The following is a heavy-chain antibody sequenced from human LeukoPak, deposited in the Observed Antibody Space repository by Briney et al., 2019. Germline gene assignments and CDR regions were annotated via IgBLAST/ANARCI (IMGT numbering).Heavy chain of an antibody. CDR3: ARALGDAFDI. Sequence: GGSLRLSCAASGFTVSSNYMSWVRQAPGRGLEWVSVIYSGDSTFYADSVKGRFTISRDNSKNTLYLQMNSLRAEDTAVYYCARALGDAFDIWGQGTMVTVSS. D-gene: IGHD3-16*01. CDR1: GFTVSSNY. CDR2: IYSGDST. V-gene: IGHV3-53*01. J-gene: IGHJ3*02.